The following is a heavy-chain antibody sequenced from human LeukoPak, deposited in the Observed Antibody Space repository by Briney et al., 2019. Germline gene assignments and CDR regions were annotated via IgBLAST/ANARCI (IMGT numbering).Heavy chain of an antibody. J-gene: IGHJ5*02. CDR3: ARAHSSKGWSDP. Sequence: PSETLSLTCTVSGGSISSYYWSWIRQPPGKGLEWIGYIYYSGSTNYNPSLKSRVTISVDTSKNQFSLKLSSVTAADTAVYYCARAHSSKGWSDPWGQGTLVTVSS. V-gene: IGHV4-59*01. CDR1: GGSISSYY. CDR2: IYYSGST. D-gene: IGHD6-13*01.